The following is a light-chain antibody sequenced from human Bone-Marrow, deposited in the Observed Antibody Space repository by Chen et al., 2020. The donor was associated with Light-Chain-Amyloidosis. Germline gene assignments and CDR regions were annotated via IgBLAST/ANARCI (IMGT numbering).Light chain of an antibody. J-gene: IGKJ4*01. CDR1: QTISSNY. Sequence: IVLSQSPGTLALSAGEGANLSCRASQTISSNYLTWYQQQFGQAPRLLIYGSTSRATVIPDRFTGSGSGTDFTLTINRLEPEDLAMYYGQQYGTSPLTFGGGTKVEIK. CDR2: GST. V-gene: IGKV3-20*01. CDR3: QQYGTSPLT.